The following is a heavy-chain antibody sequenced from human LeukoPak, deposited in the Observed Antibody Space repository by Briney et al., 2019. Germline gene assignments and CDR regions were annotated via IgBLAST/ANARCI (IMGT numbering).Heavy chain of an antibody. CDR1: GFTFSSYW. Sequence: PGGSLRLSCAASGFTFSSYWMHWVRQAPGKGLVWVSRIYSDGSSTSYADSVKGRFTISRDNDKNTLYLQMNSPRADDTARHDCALVCDNYICCEFYFDGCGQGTVDAVSS. V-gene: IGHV3-74*01. CDR2: IYSDGSST. J-gene: IGHJ4*02. CDR3: ALVCDNYICCEFYFDG. D-gene: IGHD1-1*01.